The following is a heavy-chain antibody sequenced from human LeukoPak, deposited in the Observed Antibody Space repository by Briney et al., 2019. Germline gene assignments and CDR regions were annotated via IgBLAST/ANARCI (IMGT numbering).Heavy chain of an antibody. V-gene: IGHV3-33*01. Sequence: AGGSLRLSCAASGFTFSSYGMHWVRQAPGKGLEWVAVIWYDGSNKYYADSVKGRFTISRDNSKNTLYLQMNSLRAEDTAVYYCARALYCSGGSCYSGEMVYWGQGTLVTVSS. CDR3: ARALYCSGGSCYSGEMVY. CDR2: IWYDGSNK. CDR1: GFTFSSYG. D-gene: IGHD2-15*01. J-gene: IGHJ4*02.